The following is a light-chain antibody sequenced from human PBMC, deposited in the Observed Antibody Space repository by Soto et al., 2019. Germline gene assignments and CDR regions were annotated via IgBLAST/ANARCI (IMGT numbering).Light chain of an antibody. CDR3: SSDTSSSTYV. CDR1: SSNLGAGYD. V-gene: IGLV1-40*01. CDR2: GNR. J-gene: IGLJ1*01. Sequence: QSVLTQPPSVSGAPGQRVTLSCTGNSSNLGAGYDVHWYQQLPGAAPKLVIFGNRNRPSGVPERFSGSKSGTSASLAITGLQAEDEADYYCSSDTSSSTYVFGTGTKRTVL.